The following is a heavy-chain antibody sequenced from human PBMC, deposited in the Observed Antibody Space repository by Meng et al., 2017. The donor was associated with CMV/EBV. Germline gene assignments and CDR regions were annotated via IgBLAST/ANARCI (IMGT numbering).Heavy chain of an antibody. Sequence: SETLSLTCAVYGGSFSGYYWSWIRQPPGKGLEWIGEINHSGSTNYNPSLKSRVTISVDTSKNQFSLKLSSVTAADTAVYYCARAGVRSTIFGVVIIAQYFDYWGQGTLVTVSS. CDR1: GGSFSGYY. CDR3: ARAGVRSTIFGVVIIAQYFDY. D-gene: IGHD3-3*01. CDR2: INHSGST. J-gene: IGHJ4*02. V-gene: IGHV4-34*01.